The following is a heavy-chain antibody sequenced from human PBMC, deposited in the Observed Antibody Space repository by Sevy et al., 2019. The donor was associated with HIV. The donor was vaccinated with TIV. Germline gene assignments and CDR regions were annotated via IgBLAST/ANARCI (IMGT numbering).Heavy chain of an antibody. CDR1: GFTFSTYN. V-gene: IGHV3-21*01. CDR3: ARDRTYGSFIDY. CDR2: IWSSSSYI. D-gene: IGHD3-10*01. J-gene: IGHJ4*02. Sequence: GESLKISCAASGFTFSTYNMNWVRQAPGKGLECVSSIWSSSSYIYYADSVKGRFTISRDNAKNSLYLQMNSLKVEDTAVYYCARDRTYGSFIDYWGQGTLVTVSS.